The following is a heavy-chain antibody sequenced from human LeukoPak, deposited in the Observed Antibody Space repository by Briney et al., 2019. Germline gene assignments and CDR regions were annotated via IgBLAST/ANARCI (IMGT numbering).Heavy chain of an antibody. V-gene: IGHV3-74*01. CDR3: ASGGYGAYMG. J-gene: IGHJ4*02. Sequence: PGGSLRLSCAASGFTFSTYWMHWVRQAPGKGLVWVSGLNSDGSIIGYVDSVKGRFTISRDNAKNTLYLQMNTLRAEDTAVYYCASGGYGAYMGWGQGNLVTVSS. D-gene: IGHD4-17*01. CDR1: GFTFSTYW. CDR2: LNSDGSII.